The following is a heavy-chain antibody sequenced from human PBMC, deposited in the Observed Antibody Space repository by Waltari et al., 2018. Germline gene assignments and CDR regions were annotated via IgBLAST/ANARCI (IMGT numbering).Heavy chain of an antibody. CDR2: INPNIGST. CDR3: ARLAGSPNRSHGSEDF. V-gene: IGHV1-46*01. CDR1: GYIFTSYY. Sequence: QVQLVQSGAEVKKPGASVKISCKASGYIFTSYYVHWVRQAPGQGLEWVGIINPNIGSTSYTQKFPGRVTMTRDTSTDTVYMELSSLKSEDAAVYYCARLAGSPNRSHGSEDFWGQGTTVTVSS. J-gene: IGHJ6*02. D-gene: IGHD2-15*01.